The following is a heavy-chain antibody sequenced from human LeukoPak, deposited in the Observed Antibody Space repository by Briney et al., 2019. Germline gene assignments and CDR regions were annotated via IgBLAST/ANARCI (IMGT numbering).Heavy chain of an antibody. D-gene: IGHD1-26*01. CDR1: GFAFSGSA. CDR2: IRSKANSYAT. J-gene: IGHJ4*02. V-gene: IGHV3-73*01. CDR3: TRHAVGASGY. Sequence: GGSLRLSCAASGFAFSGSAMHWVRQASGKGLEWVGRIRSKANSYATAYAASVKGRFTISRDDSKNTAYLQMNSLKTEDTAVYYCTRHAVGASGYWGQGTLVTVSS.